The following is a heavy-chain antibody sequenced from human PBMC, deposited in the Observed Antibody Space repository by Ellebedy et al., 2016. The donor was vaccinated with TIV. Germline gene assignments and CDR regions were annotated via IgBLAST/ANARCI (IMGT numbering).Heavy chain of an antibody. CDR1: GYTFTTYW. Sequence: KVSCKGSGYTFTTYWIGWVRQMPGKGLEWMGIIYPGDSYTRYSPSFQGQVTISVDKSISTAYLQWSSLKVSDTAIYYCARHRDSSGWFDFWGQGTLVTVSS. CDR3: ARHRDSSGWFDF. V-gene: IGHV5-51*01. CDR2: IYPGDSYT. J-gene: IGHJ4*02. D-gene: IGHD6-19*01.